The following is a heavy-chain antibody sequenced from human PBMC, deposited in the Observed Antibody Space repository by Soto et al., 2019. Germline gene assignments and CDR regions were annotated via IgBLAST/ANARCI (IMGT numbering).Heavy chain of an antibody. Sequence: QAQLQESGPGLVRPSGTLSLTCTVSRFSVTNNKYWNWIRQSPGKALEWIDENYHSGATYYNPSRGGRAGKAMDKSKNQFSLNLTSGTAADMAVYYCVRYSRNCTDGGCSIMRDAFDVWGQGTLVTVSS. CDR2: NYHSGAT. D-gene: IGHD2-15*01. CDR3: VRYSRNCTDGGCSIMRDAFDV. J-gene: IGHJ3*01. CDR1: RFSVTNNKY. V-gene: IGHV4-4*02.